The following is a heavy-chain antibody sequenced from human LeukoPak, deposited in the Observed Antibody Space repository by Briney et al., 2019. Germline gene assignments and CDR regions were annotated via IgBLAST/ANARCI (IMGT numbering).Heavy chain of an antibody. V-gene: IGHV3-30*02. CDR3: AKELEWLTAFDI. CDR1: GGTFSSYG. CDR2: IRYDGSNK. J-gene: IGHJ3*02. Sequence: SCKASGGTFSSYGFSWVRQAPGQGLEWMAFIRYDGSNKYYADSVKGRFTISRDNSKNTLYLQMNSLRAEDTAVYYCAKELEWLTAFDIWGQGTMVTVSS. D-gene: IGHD3-3*01.